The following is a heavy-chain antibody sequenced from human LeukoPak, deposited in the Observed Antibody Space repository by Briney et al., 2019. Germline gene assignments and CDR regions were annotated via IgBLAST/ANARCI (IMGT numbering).Heavy chain of an antibody. D-gene: IGHD3-10*01. V-gene: IGHV4-39*07. CDR3: ARVSGYYYYYMDV. CDR2: IYYSGST. CDR1: GGSISSSSYY. J-gene: IGHJ6*03. Sequence: SETLSLTCTVSGGSISSSSYYWGWIRQPPGKGLEWIGSIYYSGSTYYNPSLKSRVTISVDTSKNQFSLKLSSVTAADTAVYSCARVSGYYYYYMDVWGKGTTVTVSS.